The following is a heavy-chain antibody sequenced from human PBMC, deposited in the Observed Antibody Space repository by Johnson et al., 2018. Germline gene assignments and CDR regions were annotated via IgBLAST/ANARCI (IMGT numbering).Heavy chain of an antibody. V-gene: IGHV3-30-3*01. Sequence: QVQLVESGGGVVQPGRSLRLSCAASGFTFSSYAMHWVRQAPGKGLEWVAVISYDGSNKYYADSVKGRFTISRDNSKNTLYLQMNSLRAEDTAVYYCARERPSMVVVVKDAFDIWGQGTMVTVSS. CDR3: ARERPSMVVVVKDAFDI. D-gene: IGHD3-22*01. CDR1: GFTFSSYA. CDR2: ISYDGSNK. J-gene: IGHJ3*02.